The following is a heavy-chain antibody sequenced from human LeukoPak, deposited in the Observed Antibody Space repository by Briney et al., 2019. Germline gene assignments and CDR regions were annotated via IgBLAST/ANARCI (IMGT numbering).Heavy chain of an antibody. Sequence: SETLSLTCAVYGGPFSGYYWSWIRQPPGKGLEWIGEINHSGSTNYNPSLKSRVTISVDTSKNQFSLKLSSVTAADTAVYYCARKRLAHWFDPWGQGTLVTVSS. J-gene: IGHJ5*02. V-gene: IGHV4-34*01. CDR1: GGPFSGYY. D-gene: IGHD4-11*01. CDR3: ARKRLAHWFDP. CDR2: INHSGST.